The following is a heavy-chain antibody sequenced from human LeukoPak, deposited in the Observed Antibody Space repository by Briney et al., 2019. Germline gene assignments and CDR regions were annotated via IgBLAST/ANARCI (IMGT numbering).Heavy chain of an antibody. CDR2: IIPIFGTA. J-gene: IGHJ4*02. CDR3: AGSLKFITMIPHY. D-gene: IGHD3-22*01. V-gene: IGHV1-69*13. CDR1: GYTFTGYY. Sequence: GASVKVSCKASGYTFTGYYMHWVRQAPGQGLEWMGGIIPIFGTANYAQKFQGRVTITADESTSTAYVELSSLRSEDTAVFYCAGSLKFITMIPHYWGQGTLVTVSS.